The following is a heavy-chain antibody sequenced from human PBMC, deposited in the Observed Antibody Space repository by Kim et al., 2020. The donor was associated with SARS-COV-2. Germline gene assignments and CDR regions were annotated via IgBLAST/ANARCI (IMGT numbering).Heavy chain of an antibody. J-gene: IGHJ4*02. V-gene: IGHV5-51*01. CDR3: ARADISPYYFDY. Sequence: RSSPSFQSPVTLPADKSNSTAYLQWSSLKASDTAMYYCARADISPYYFDYWGQGTLVTVSS. D-gene: IGHD3-9*01.